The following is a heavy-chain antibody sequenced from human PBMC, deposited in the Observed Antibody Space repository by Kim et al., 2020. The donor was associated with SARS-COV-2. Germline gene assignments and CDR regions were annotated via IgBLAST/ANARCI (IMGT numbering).Heavy chain of an antibody. CDR2: IIPILGIA. CDR3: AREYSEENPRDYYYGMDV. J-gene: IGHJ6*02. CDR1: GGTFSSYA. V-gene: IGHV1-69*04. Sequence: SVKVSCKASGGTFSSYAISWVRQAPGQGLEWMGRIIPILGIANYAQKFQGRVTITADKSTSTAYMELSSLRSEDTAVYYCAREYSEENPRDYYYGMDVWGQGTTVTVSS. D-gene: IGHD5-12*01.